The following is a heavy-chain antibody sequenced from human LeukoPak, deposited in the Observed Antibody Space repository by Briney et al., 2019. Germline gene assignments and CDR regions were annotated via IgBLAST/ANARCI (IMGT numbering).Heavy chain of an antibody. J-gene: IGHJ3*02. CDR2: INGDGSNT. V-gene: IGHV3-23*01. CDR1: GFTFSSYG. Sequence: SGGSQRLSCAASGFTFSSYGMSWVRQAPGRGLEWVSGINGDGSNTYYADSVKGRFTISRDNSKNTLYLQMNSLRAEGTAVYYCTKDFSNSWNVEIWGQGTMVTVSS. CDR3: TKDFSNSWNVEI. D-gene: IGHD1-1*01.